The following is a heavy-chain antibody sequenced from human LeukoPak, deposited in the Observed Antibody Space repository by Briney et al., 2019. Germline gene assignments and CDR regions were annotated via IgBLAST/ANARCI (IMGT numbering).Heavy chain of an antibody. V-gene: IGHV4-59*01. Sequence: PSETLSLTCTVSGGSISSYYWSWIRQPPGKGLEWIGYIYYSGSTNYNPSLKSRVTISVDTSKNQFSLKLSSVTAADTAVYYCARGYDLWSGYGYGMDVWGQGTTVTVSS. D-gene: IGHD3-3*01. J-gene: IGHJ6*02. CDR1: GGSISSYY. CDR2: IYYSGST. CDR3: ARGYDLWSGYGYGMDV.